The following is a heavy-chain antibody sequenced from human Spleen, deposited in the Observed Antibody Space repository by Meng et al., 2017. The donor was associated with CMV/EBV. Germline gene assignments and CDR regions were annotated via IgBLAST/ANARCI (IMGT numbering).Heavy chain of an antibody. CDR3: ARGRAIFGVVILDY. Sequence: QPQWWAAGAGLVTPSETLSLSCTVSGGSLSSSSNYWGWIGQAPGMGLEWIGCIYYSGSTYYIPSLKSRVTISVDTSKNQFSLKLSSVTAADTAVYYCARGRAIFGVVILDYWGQGTLVTVSS. D-gene: IGHD3-3*01. CDR2: IYYSGST. CDR1: GGSLSSSSNY. V-gene: IGHV4-39*07. J-gene: IGHJ4*02.